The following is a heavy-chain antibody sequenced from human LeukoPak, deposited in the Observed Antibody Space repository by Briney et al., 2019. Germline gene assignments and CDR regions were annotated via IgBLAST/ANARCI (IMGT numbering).Heavy chain of an antibody. V-gene: IGHV1-58*02. CDR3: AADTATVTTKWAFDY. J-gene: IGHJ4*02. CDR2: IVVGSGNT. Sequence: TSVKVSCKASGFTFTSSAMQWVRQARGQRLEWIGWIVVGSGNTNYAQKFQEGVTITRDMSTSTAYMELSSLRSEDTAVYYCAADTATVTTKWAFDYWGQGTLVTVSS. D-gene: IGHD4-17*01. CDR1: GFTFTSSA.